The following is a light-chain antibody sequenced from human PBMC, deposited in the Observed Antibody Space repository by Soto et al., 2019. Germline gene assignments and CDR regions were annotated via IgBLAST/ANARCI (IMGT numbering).Light chain of an antibody. J-gene: IGKJ4*01. CDR3: QQVNRWLPLT. Sequence: IQLTQSPSSLSASVGDSVTITCRASQDISSHLAWYQQKPGKAPKVLIYAASTLASGIPSRFSGSGSGTDFTLTISSLQAEDFATYYCQQVNRWLPLTLRGGTKGDIK. CDR2: AAS. V-gene: IGKV1-9*01. CDR1: QDISSH.